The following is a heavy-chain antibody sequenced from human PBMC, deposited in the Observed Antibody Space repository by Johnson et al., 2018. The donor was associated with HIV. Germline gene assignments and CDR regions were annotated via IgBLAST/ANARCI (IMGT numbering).Heavy chain of an antibody. CDR3: ARDGAMDYNFWSGRYVFDI. J-gene: IGHJ3*02. CDR2: IYSGGST. CDR1: GFTVSSNY. V-gene: IGHV3-53*01. D-gene: IGHD3-3*01. Sequence: VQLVESGGGLIQPGGSLRLSCAASGFTVSSNYMSWVRQAPGKGLEWVSVIYSGGSTYYADYVKGRFTISRDNSKNTLYLQMNSLRVEDTAVYYCARDGAMDYNFWSGRYVFDIWGQGTMVTVSS.